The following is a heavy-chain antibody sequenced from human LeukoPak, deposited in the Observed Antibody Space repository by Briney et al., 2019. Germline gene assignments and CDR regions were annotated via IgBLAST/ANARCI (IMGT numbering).Heavy chain of an antibody. CDR1: GFTVSSNY. V-gene: IGHV3-66*01. D-gene: IGHD3-10*01. CDR3: ARDRGVLHAFDI. CDR2: IYSGGST. J-gene: IGHJ3*02. Sequence: GGSLRLSCAASGFTVSSNYMSWVRQAPGKGLEWVSVIYSGGSTYYADSVKGRFTISRDNSKNTLYFQMNSLRAEDTAVYYCARDRGVLHAFDIWGQGTMVTVSS.